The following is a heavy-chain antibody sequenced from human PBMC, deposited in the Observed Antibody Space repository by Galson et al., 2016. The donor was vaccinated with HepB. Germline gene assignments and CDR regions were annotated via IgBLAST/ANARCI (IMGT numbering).Heavy chain of an antibody. Sequence: SLRLSCAVSGFTFSNYWMHWVRQAPGKGLMWISRVNGDGTNIAYADSVKGRFTISRDNAKDTIYLEMNGLRAEDTAVYYCARDSVFTLSKGVPFDHWGQGNAVTVSS. J-gene: IGHJ4*02. CDR1: GFTFSNYW. CDR3: ARDSVFTLSKGVPFDH. D-gene: IGHD3-22*01. V-gene: IGHV3-74*01. CDR2: VNGDGTNI.